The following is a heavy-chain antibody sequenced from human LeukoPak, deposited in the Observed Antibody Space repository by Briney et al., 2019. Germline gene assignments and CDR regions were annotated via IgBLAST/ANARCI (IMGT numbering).Heavy chain of an antibody. D-gene: IGHD5-12*01. CDR3: AKDQYSGYEAYYFDY. V-gene: IGHV3-23*01. CDR1: GFAFSSYI. Sequence: GGSLRLSCEASGFAFSSYIMTWVRQAPGKGLEWVSTIKGSAEATFYADSVKDRFTISRDNSKNTLYLQMNSLRAEDTAVYYCAKDQYSGYEAYYFDYWGQGTLVTVSS. CDR2: IKGSAEAT. J-gene: IGHJ4*02.